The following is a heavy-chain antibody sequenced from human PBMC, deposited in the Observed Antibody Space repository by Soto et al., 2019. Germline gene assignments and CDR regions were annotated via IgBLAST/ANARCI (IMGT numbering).Heavy chain of an antibody. V-gene: IGHV3-30-3*01. CDR1: GFTFSSYA. J-gene: IGHJ4*02. CDR3: ARDTPDRGYYFDY. CDR2: ISYDGSNK. Sequence: GGSLRLSCAASGFTFSSYAMHWVRQAPGKGLEWVAVISYDGSNKYYADSVKGRFTISRDNSKNTLYLQMNSLRAEDTAVYYCARDTPDRGYYFDYWGQGTLVTVSS.